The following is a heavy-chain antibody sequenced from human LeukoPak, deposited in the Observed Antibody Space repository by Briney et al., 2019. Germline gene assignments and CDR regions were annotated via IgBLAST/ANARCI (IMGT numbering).Heavy chain of an antibody. CDR3: ARHDYGGNSGDY. Sequence: GGSLRLSCAASGFTFSSYSMNWVRQAPGKGLEWVSYIGTSSSTIYYADSVKGRLTISRDNAKNSLYLQMNSLRDKDTAVYYCARHDYGGNSGDYWGQGTLVTVSS. V-gene: IGHV3-48*02. CDR1: GFTFSSYS. CDR2: IGTSSSTI. J-gene: IGHJ4*02. D-gene: IGHD4-23*01.